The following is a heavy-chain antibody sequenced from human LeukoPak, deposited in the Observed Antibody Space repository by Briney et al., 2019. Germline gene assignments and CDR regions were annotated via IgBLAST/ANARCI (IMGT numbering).Heavy chain of an antibody. CDR1: GFTFSSYG. V-gene: IGHV3-30*02. CDR3: AKEKIESIAAAGPYYDY. D-gene: IGHD6-13*01. Sequence: GGSLRLSCAASGFTFSSYGMHWVRQAPGKGLEGVAFIRYDGSNKYYADSVKGRFTISRDNSKNTLYLQMNSLRAEDTAVYYCAKEKIESIAAAGPYYDYWGQGTLVTVSS. J-gene: IGHJ4*02. CDR2: IRYDGSNK.